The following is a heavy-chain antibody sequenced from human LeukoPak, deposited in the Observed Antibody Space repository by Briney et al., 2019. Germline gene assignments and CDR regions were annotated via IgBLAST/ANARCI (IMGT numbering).Heavy chain of an antibody. V-gene: IGHV3-30-3*01. Sequence: GGSLRLSCAASGFTVSSNYMSWVRQAPGKGLEWVAVISYDGSNKYYADSVKGRFTISRDNSKNTLYLQMNSLRAEDTAVDYCARDSKLELRSAFDIWGQGTMVTVSS. J-gene: IGHJ3*02. CDR2: ISYDGSNK. CDR3: ARDSKLELRSAFDI. D-gene: IGHD1-7*01. CDR1: GFTVSSNY.